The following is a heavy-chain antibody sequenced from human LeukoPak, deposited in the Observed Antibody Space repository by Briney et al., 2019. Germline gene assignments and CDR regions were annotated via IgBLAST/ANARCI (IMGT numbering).Heavy chain of an antibody. V-gene: IGHV3-7*03. CDR3: ARDLSRVVVVVPAAYFDY. Sequence: PGGSLRLSCAASGFTFSSYWMSWVRQAPGKGLEWEANIKQDGSEKYYVDSVKGRFTISRDNAKNSLYLQMNSLRAEDTAVYYCARDLSRVVVVVPAAYFDYWGQGTLVTVSS. CDR1: GFTFSSYW. J-gene: IGHJ4*02. D-gene: IGHD2-2*01. CDR2: IKQDGSEK.